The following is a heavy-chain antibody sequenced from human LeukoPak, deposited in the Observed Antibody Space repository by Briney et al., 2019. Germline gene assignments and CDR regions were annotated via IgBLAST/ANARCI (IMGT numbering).Heavy chain of an antibody. J-gene: IGHJ4*02. D-gene: IGHD2/OR15-2a*01. CDR1: GYTFTGYY. CDR2: INPNSGGT. CDR3: ARDRPTDQYGFDY. V-gene: IGHV1-2*06. Sequence: ASVKVSCKASGYTFTGYYMHWVRQAPGQGLEWMGRINPNSGGTNYAQKFQGRVTMTRDTSISTAYMELSRLRSDDTAVYYCARDRPTDQYGFDYWRQGTLVTVSS.